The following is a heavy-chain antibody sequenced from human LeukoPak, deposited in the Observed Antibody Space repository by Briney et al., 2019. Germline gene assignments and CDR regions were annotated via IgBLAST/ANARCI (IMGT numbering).Heavy chain of an antibody. D-gene: IGHD3-10*01. CDR2: IYYSGST. J-gene: IGHJ6*03. CDR3: ARHRYYYRSGSYYGAPYYMDV. V-gene: IGHV4-39*01. Sequence: SETLSLTCTVSGGSISSSSYYWGWIRQPPGKGLEWMGSIYYSGSTYYNPSLKSRVTISVDTSKNQFSLKLSSVTAADTAVYYCARHRYYYRSGSYYGAPYYMDVWGKGTTVTISS. CDR1: GGSISSSSYY.